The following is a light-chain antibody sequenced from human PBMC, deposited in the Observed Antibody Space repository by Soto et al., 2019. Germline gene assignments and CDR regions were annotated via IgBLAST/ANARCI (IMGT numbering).Light chain of an antibody. V-gene: IGKV1-5*03. CDR2: KAS. J-gene: IGKJ4*01. CDR1: QSISSW. CDR3: QQSKSYPLT. Sequence: DIQMTQSPSTLPASVGDRVTITCRASQSISSWLAWYQQKPGKAPKLLIYKASTLVSGVPSRFSGSGSRTAFTLTIGSLHPDPFGTHYCQQSKSYPLTFSGGTKVVIK.